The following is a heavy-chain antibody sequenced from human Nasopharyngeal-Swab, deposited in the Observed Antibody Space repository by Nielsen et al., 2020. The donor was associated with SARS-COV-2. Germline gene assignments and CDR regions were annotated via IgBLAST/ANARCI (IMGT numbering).Heavy chain of an antibody. V-gene: IGHV3-15*01. CDR2: IKSKTDGGTT. J-gene: IGHJ4*02. Sequence: GESLEISWAGSGFTFSNAWMSWVRQAPGKGLEWVGRIKSKTDGGTTDYAAPVKGRFTISRDDSKNTLYLQMNSLKTEDTAVYYCTTSGSYVRYWGQGTLVTVSS. D-gene: IGHD1-26*01. CDR1: GFTFSNAW. CDR3: TTSGSYVRY.